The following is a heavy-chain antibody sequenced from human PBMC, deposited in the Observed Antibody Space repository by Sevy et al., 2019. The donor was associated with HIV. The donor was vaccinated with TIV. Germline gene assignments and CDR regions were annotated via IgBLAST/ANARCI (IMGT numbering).Heavy chain of an antibody. CDR3: AAYYGDYRVVAFDI. CDR2: IYYSGST. J-gene: IGHJ3*02. D-gene: IGHD4-17*01. CDR1: GGSISSGGYY. Sequence: SETLSLTCTVSGGSISSGGYYWSWIRQHPGKGLEWIGYIYYSGSTYYTPSLKSRVTISVDTSKNQFSLKLSSVTAADTAVYYCAAYYGDYRVVAFDIWGQGTMVTVSS. V-gene: IGHV4-31*03.